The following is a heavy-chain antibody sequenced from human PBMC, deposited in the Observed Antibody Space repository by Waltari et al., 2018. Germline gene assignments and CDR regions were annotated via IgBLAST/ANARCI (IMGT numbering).Heavy chain of an antibody. V-gene: IGHV4-38-2*02. CDR2: IYHSGST. J-gene: IGHJ3*02. CDR3: ARVRGSYFDI. D-gene: IGHD1-26*01. Sequence: KGLEWIGSIYHSGSTYYNPSLKSRVTISVDTSKNQFSLKLSSVTAADTAVYYCARVRGSYFDIWGQGTMVTVSS.